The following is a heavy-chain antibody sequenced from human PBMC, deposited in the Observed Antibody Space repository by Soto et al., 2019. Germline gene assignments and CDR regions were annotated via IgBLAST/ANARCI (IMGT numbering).Heavy chain of an antibody. CDR3: ARVGFWSGYYRGYYYYYGMDV. Sequence: SETLSLTCTVPGGSISSYYWSWIRQPPGKGLEWIGYIYYSGSTNYNPSLKSRVTISVDTSKNQFSLKLSSVTAADTAVYYSARVGFWSGYYRGYYYYYGMDVCGQGTTVTVSS. CDR2: IYYSGST. CDR1: GGSISSYY. J-gene: IGHJ6*02. D-gene: IGHD3-3*01. V-gene: IGHV4-59*01.